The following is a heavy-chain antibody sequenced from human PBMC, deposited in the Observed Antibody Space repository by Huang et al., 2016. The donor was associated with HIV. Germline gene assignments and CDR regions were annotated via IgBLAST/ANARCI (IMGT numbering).Heavy chain of an antibody. CDR2: IDYSGNT. J-gene: IGHJ4*02. D-gene: IGHD3-3*01. CDR3: ARDNHDFWRGYRRMYFFDH. Sequence: QVQLQESGPGLVKPSETLSLTCTVSGGSISTHYWSWIRQPPGKGLEWIGSIDYSGNTNNSPALKSRVTILLDPSKNQFSVRVNSVTAADTAMYYCARDNHDFWRGYRRMYFFDHWGQGTLVTVSS. V-gene: IGHV4-59*11. CDR1: GGSISTHY.